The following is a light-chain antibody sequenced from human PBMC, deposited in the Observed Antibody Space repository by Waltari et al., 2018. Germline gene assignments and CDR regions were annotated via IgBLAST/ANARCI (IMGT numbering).Light chain of an antibody. CDR3: LLYYDGIRV. CDR1: TGAVSDTNF. CDR2: GAR. V-gene: IGLV7-43*01. J-gene: IGLJ3*02. Sequence: QTVVTQEASLTVSPGRTVTLTCASSTGAVSDTNFPSWFQQRPGQAPRTLIYGARNNHYRTSDRFSGSLLGGKAALTISSVQPEDEADYFCLLYYDGIRVFGGGTKLTVL.